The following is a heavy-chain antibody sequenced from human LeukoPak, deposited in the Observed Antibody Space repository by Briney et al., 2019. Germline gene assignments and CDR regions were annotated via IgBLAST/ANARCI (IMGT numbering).Heavy chain of an antibody. CDR2: IYYSGST. D-gene: IGHD3-3*01. Sequence: NPSETLSLTCSVSGGSTSSYYWSWIRQPPGKQLEWIGYIYYSGSTNYNPSLKSRVTISIDTSKNQFSLNLTSVTAADTAVYYCARLKLYFDFSTGNHYYFDSWGQGTLVIVSS. CDR3: ARLKLYFDFSTGNHYYFDS. CDR1: GGSTSSYY. V-gene: IGHV4-59*08. J-gene: IGHJ4*01.